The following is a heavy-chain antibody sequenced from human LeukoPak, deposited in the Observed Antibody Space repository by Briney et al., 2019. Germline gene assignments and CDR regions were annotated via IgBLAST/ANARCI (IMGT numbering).Heavy chain of an antibody. D-gene: IGHD2/OR15-2a*01. J-gene: IGHJ6*03. CDR3: ARSTFPLYDYYYYYMDV. V-gene: IGHV4-4*07. Sequence: SETLSLTCTVSSGSISNYDWSWIRQPAGKGLEWIGRIYTSGSTNYNPSLESRVTMSVDTSKKQFSLKLSSVTAADTAVYYCARSTFPLYDYYYYYMDVWGKGTTVTVSS. CDR1: SGSISNYD. CDR2: IYTSGST.